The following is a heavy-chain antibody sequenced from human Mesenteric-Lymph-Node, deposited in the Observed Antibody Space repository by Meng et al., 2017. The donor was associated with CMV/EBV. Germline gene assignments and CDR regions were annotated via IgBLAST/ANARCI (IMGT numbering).Heavy chain of an antibody. CDR3: ARASYGDDYWHFDL. D-gene: IGHD4-17*01. J-gene: IGHJ2*01. CDR1: GGPLGGRTYY. V-gene: IGHV4-39*07. CDR2: IYYSGST. Sequence: GGPLGGRTYYCGWIRRPPGKGLEYIGSIYYSGSTPYNPSLKSRVTISVDTSKNQFSLKLSSVTAADTAVFHCARASYGDDYWHFDLWGRGTLVTVSS.